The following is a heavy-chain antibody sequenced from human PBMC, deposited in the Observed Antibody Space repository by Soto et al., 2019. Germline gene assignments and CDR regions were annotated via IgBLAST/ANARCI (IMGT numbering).Heavy chain of an antibody. Sequence: SETLSLTCTVSGGSISSYYWSWIRQPPVKGLEWIGYIYYSGSTNYNPSLKSRVTISVDTSKNQFSLKLSSVTAADTAVYYCARRGIAVAGTYYYYYYMDVWGKGTTVT. CDR3: ARRGIAVAGTYYYYYYMDV. CDR1: GGSISSYY. D-gene: IGHD6-19*01. V-gene: IGHV4-59*01. CDR2: IYYSGST. J-gene: IGHJ6*03.